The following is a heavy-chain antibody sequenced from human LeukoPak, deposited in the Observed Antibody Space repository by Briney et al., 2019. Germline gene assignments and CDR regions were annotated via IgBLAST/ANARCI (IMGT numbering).Heavy chain of an antibody. D-gene: IGHD3-3*01. V-gene: IGHV4-59*01. Sequence: SETLSLTCTVSGGSISSYYWSWIRQPPGKGLEWIGYIYYSGSTNYNPSLKSRVTISVDTSKNQFSLKLSSVTAADTAVYYCARGITIFVAQGYYYYMDVWGKGTTVTVSS. CDR3: ARGITIFVAQGYYYYMDV. J-gene: IGHJ6*03. CDR2: IYYSGST. CDR1: GGSISSYY.